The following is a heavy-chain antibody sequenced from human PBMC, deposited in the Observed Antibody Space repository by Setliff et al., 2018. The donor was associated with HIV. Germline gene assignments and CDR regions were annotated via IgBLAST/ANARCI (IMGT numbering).Heavy chain of an antibody. CDR2: IIPIFNTA. CDR3: ASSTADYLSIYY. CDR1: GGTFSLYA. J-gene: IGHJ4*02. D-gene: IGHD7-27*01. Sequence: SVKVSCKASGGTFSLYAINWVRQAPGQGLEWMGGIIPIFNTANYAQKFQGRVTITADGSTSTAYMELSSLRSEDTAVYYCASSTADYLSIYYWGQGTLVTVSS. V-gene: IGHV1-69*13.